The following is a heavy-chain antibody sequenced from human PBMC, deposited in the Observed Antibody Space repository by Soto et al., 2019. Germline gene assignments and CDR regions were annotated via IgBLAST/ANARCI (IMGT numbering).Heavy chain of an antibody. CDR1: GFTFSSYG. D-gene: IGHD6-13*01. CDR3: AKDRSGSIAAAGKVVGMDV. Sequence: GVSLRLSCAASGFTFSSYGMHWVRQAPGKGLEWVAVISYDGSNKYYADSVKGRFTISRDNSKNTLYLQMNSLRAEDTAVYYCAKDRSGSIAAAGKVVGMDVWGQGTTVTVSS. CDR2: ISYDGSNK. V-gene: IGHV3-30*18. J-gene: IGHJ6*02.